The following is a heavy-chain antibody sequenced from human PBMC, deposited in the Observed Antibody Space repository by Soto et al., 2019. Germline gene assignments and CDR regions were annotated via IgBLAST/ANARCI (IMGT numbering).Heavy chain of an antibody. CDR3: ANYGGHTQAFDY. J-gene: IGHJ4*02. V-gene: IGHV4-61*01. CDR2: ISYSGST. D-gene: IGHD3-10*01. CDR1: GGSVSTYSYY. Sequence: TSETLSLTCTVSGGSVSTYSYYWSWIRQPPGKGLEWIGYISYSGSTNYNPSLKSRVTISVDTSTNQFSLKLTFVSAADTAVYYCANYGGHTQAFDYWGQGTLVTVSS.